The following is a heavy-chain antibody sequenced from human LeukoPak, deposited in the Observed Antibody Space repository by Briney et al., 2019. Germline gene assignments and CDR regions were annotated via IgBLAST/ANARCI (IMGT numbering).Heavy chain of an antibody. CDR2: IGGSGTNI. CDR1: GFTFSIYA. J-gene: IGHJ4*02. CDR3: AKDLDAVATPYEY. Sequence: GGSLRLSCAASGFTFSIYAMSWVRQAPGKGLEWVSLIGGSGTNIYYADSVKGRFTISRDNSKNMLYLQMNSLRAEDTAVYYCAKDLDAVATPYEYWGQGTLVTVSS. V-gene: IGHV3-23*01. D-gene: IGHD4-23*01.